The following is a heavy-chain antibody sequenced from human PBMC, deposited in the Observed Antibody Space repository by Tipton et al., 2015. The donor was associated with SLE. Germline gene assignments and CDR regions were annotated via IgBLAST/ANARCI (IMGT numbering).Heavy chain of an antibody. CDR1: GGSISSGGYY. CDR2: IYSSGST. V-gene: IGHV4-31*03. Sequence: LRLSCTVSGGSISSGGYYWSWIRQHPGKGLEWIGYIYSSGSTYYNPSLKSRVTISVDTSKNQFSLKLSSVTAADTAVYYCAREAHYYDSSGTLTGYWGQGTLVTVSS. D-gene: IGHD3-22*01. CDR3: AREAHYYDSSGTLTGY. J-gene: IGHJ4*02.